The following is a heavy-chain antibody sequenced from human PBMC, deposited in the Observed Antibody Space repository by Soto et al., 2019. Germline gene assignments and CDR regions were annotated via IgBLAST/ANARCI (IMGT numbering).Heavy chain of an antibody. V-gene: IGHV1-69*12. CDR2: IIPIFGTA. CDR3: ARELGYCSGGSCLHYYYYGMDV. CDR1: GGTFSSYA. Sequence: QVQLVQSGAEVKKPGSSVKVSCKASGGTFSSYAISWVRQAPGQGLEWMGGIIPIFGTANYAQQFQGRVTITADESTSTAYMELSRLRSEDTAVYYCARELGYCSGGSCLHYYYYGMDVWGQGTTVTVSS. J-gene: IGHJ6*02. D-gene: IGHD2-15*01.